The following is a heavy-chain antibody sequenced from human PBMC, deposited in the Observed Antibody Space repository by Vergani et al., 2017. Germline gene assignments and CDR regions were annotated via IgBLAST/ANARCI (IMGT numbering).Heavy chain of an antibody. V-gene: IGHV3-21*01. D-gene: IGHD3-22*01. Sequence: EVQLLESGGGLVKPGGSLRLSCAASGFTFSSYSMNWVRQAPGKGLEWVSSISSSSSYIYYADSVKGRFTISRANAKNSLYLQMNSLRAEDTAVYYCARAGRMYYYDRYHDAFDIWGQGTMVTVSS. CDR2: ISSSSSYI. CDR1: GFTFSSYS. J-gene: IGHJ3*02. CDR3: ARAGRMYYYDRYHDAFDI.